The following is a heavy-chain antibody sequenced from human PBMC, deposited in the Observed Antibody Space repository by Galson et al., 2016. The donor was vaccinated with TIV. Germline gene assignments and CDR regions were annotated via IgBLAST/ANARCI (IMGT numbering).Heavy chain of an antibody. D-gene: IGHD4-17*01. CDR3: AREGSGDYDWGRAAFDN. CDR1: GYTFTNYI. V-gene: IGHV1-3*01. J-gene: IGHJ4*02. Sequence: SVKVSCKASGYTFTNYIMHWVRQAPGQRLEWMGWINAGNGKTKYSQKFQGRVTITRDTSASTAYMELSSLRSEDTAVYYCAREGSGDYDWGRAAFDNWGQGTLVTASS. CDR2: INAGNGKT.